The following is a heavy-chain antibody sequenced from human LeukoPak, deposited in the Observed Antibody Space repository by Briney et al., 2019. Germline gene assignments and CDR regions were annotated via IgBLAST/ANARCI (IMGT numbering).Heavy chain of an antibody. Sequence: ASVKVSCKASGYTFTSYGISWVRQAPGQGLEWMGWISAYNGNTNYAQKLQGRVTITRNTSISTAYMELSSLRSEDTAVYYCARGTSAMSGRNDYWGQGTLVTVSS. D-gene: IGHD2-2*01. CDR1: GYTFTSYG. CDR2: ISAYNGNT. J-gene: IGHJ4*02. CDR3: ARGTSAMSGRNDY. V-gene: IGHV1-18*01.